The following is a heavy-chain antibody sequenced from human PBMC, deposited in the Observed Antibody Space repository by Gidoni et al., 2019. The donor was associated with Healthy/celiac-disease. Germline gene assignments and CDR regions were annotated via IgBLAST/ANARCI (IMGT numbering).Heavy chain of an antibody. V-gene: IGHV4-59*01. Sequence: QVQLQESGPGLVKPSETLSLTCTVSGCSISSYYGSWIRQPPGKGLEWIGYIYYSGSTNYNPSLKSRVTISVDTSKNQFSLKLSSVTAADTAVYYCARTYYDFWSGYYQAPYFDYWGQGTLVTVSS. CDR1: GCSISSYY. D-gene: IGHD3-3*01. CDR2: IYYSGST. J-gene: IGHJ4*02. CDR3: ARTYYDFWSGYYQAPYFDY.